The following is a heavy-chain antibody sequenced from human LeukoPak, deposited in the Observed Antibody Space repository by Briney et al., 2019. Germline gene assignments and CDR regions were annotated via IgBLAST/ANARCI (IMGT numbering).Heavy chain of an antibody. V-gene: IGHV3-7*01. CDR3: ARYCSSTSSDTTPFDF. CDR2: IKLDGREK. J-gene: IGHJ4*02. Sequence: GGSLRLSCAASGFTFSGYWMSWVRQAPGKGLGWVANIKLDGREKYYVDSVKGRFTISRDNAKNSLYLQMNSLRAEDTAVYYCARYCSSTSSDTTPFDFWGQGTLVTVSS. CDR1: GFTFSGYW. D-gene: IGHD2-2*01.